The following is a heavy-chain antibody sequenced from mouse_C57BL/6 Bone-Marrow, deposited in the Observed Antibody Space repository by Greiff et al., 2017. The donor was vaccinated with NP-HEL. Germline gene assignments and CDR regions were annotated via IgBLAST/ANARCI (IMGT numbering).Heavy chain of an antibody. J-gene: IGHJ2*01. CDR3: ARERIVNPYYFDY. V-gene: IGHV5-4*01. CDR1: GFTFSSYA. CDR2: ISDGGSYT. Sequence: EVQRVESGGGLVKPGGSLKLSCAASGFTFSSYAMSWVRPTPEKRLQWVATISDGGSYTYYPDNVKGRFTISRDNAKNILYLQMSHLKSEDTAMYNCARERIVNPYYFDYCGQGTTLTVTS.